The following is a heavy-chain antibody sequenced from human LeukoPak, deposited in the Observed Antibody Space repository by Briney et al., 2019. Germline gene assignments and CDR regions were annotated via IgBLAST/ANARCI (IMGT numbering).Heavy chain of an antibody. CDR1: GYTFTDYY. D-gene: IGHD4-17*01. V-gene: IGHV1-2*02. CDR2: INPNSGGT. CDR3: ASRYDYGDYVQPLDY. J-gene: IGHJ4*02. Sequence: ASVKVSCKASGYTFTDYYMHWVRQAPGQGLEWMGWINPNSGGTNYAQKFQGRVTMTRDTSISTAYMELSRLRSDDTAVYYCASRYDYGDYVQPLDYWGQGTLVTVSS.